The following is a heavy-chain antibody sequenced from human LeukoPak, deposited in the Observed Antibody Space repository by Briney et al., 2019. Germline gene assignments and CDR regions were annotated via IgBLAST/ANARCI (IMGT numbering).Heavy chain of an antibody. CDR1: GFTVSSNY. CDR3: ARLTTKDAFDT. Sequence: PGGSLRLSCAASGFTVSSNYMTWVRQAPGKGLEWVSIIYSGGYTYYADSVKGRFTISRDNSKNTLYLQMNSLRAEDTAVYYCARLTTKDAFDTWGPGTMVTVSS. V-gene: IGHV3-53*01. J-gene: IGHJ3*02. D-gene: IGHD1/OR15-1a*01. CDR2: IYSGGYT.